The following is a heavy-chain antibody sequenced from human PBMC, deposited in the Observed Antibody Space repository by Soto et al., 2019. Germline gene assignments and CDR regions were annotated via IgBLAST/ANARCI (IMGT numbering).Heavy chain of an antibody. D-gene: IGHD1-26*01. V-gene: IGHV4-59*01. Sequence: SETLSLTCSVSGGSISGSYWSWIRQSPGKGLEWLGYVYYTGSTNYSPSLRSRVSISVDTSKNEFSLRLSSVAAADTAVYFCARSVAVPSAHIDYWGQGTQVTVSS. CDR1: GGSISGSY. CDR3: ARSVAVPSAHIDY. J-gene: IGHJ4*02. CDR2: VYYTGST.